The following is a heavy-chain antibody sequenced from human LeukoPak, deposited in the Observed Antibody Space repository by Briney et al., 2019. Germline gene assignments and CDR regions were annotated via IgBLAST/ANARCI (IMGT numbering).Heavy chain of an antibody. V-gene: IGHV3-74*01. J-gene: IGHJ4*02. Sequence: PGGSLRLSCAGSGFTLSNFWVHWVRQPPGKGLVWVSRINIEGSRTDYADSVRGRFTISRDNAKNTVYLQMSSLTAEDTAVYYCARSMSGINDFWGQGTLVTVSS. CDR2: INIEGSRT. CDR3: ARSMSGINDF. D-gene: IGHD3-3*01. CDR1: GFTLSNFW.